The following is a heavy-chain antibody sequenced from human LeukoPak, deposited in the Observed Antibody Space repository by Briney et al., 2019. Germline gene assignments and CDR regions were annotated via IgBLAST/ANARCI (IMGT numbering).Heavy chain of an antibody. CDR3: ARAYDILTGYSQGY. CDR1: GYTFTSYD. Sequence: ASVKVSCKASGYTFTSYDINWVRQAPGQGLEWMGWINPNSGGTNYAQKFQGRVTMTRDTSISTAYMELRSLRSDDTAVYYCARAYDILTGYSQGYWGQGTLVTVSS. J-gene: IGHJ4*02. D-gene: IGHD3-9*01. CDR2: INPNSGGT. V-gene: IGHV1-2*02.